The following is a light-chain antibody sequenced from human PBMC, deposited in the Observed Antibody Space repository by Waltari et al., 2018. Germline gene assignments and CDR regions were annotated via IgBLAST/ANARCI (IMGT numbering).Light chain of an antibody. Sequence: QSVLTQSPSASGTPGQSVTISCSGSRPNIGSNSVNWYQQLAGTAPKLRIYKNTERPAEVPDRFSGSKSGTSASLAISGLQSEDEGDYYCSTWDDGLYGVVFGGGTTVTVL. CDR1: RPNIGSNS. V-gene: IGLV1-44*01. J-gene: IGLJ3*02. CDR2: KNT. CDR3: STWDDGLYGVV.